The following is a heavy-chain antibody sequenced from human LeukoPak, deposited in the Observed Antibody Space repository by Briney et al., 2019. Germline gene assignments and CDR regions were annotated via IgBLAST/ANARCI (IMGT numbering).Heavy chain of an antibody. CDR3: ARDGRGTAARPAYYFDY. J-gene: IGHJ4*02. D-gene: IGHD6-6*01. Sequence: ASVKVSCKASGYTFTSYYMHWVRQAPGQGLEWMGIINPSGGSTSYAQKFQGRVTMTRDMSTSTVYMELSSLRFEDTAVYYCARDGRGTAARPAYYFDYWGQGTLVTVSS. CDR1: GYTFTSYY. V-gene: IGHV1-46*01. CDR2: INPSGGST.